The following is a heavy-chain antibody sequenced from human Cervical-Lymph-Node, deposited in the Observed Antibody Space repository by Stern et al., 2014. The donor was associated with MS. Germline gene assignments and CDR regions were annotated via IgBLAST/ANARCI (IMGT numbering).Heavy chain of an antibody. Sequence: QVQLVQSGAEVKKPGSSVKVSCQASGYTFTSYAMHWVRQAPGQRLEWMGWINGGNGNTKYSQKFQGRVTITRDTSASTAYMELSSLRSEDTAVYYCASGRQLVYWGQGTLVTVSS. V-gene: IGHV1-3*01. J-gene: IGHJ4*02. CDR2: INGGNGNT. CDR1: GYTFTSYA. CDR3: ASGRQLVY. D-gene: IGHD6-13*01.